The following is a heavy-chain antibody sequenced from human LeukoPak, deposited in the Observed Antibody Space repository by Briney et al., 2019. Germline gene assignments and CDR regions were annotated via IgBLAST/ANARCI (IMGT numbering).Heavy chain of an antibody. Sequence: ASVKVSCKASGGTFSSYAISWVRQAPGQGLEWMGRIIPIFGTANYAQKFQGRVTITADKSTSTAYMELSSLRSEDTAVYYCARDRNGEHGYWGQGTLVTVSS. CDR2: IIPIFGTA. J-gene: IGHJ4*02. CDR3: ARDRNGEHGY. D-gene: IGHD4-17*01. V-gene: IGHV1-69*06. CDR1: GGTFSSYA.